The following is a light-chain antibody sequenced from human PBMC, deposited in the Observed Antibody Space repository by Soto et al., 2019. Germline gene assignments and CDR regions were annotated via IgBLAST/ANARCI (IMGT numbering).Light chain of an antibody. V-gene: IGKV3-11*01. CDR2: GAS. J-gene: IGKJ5*01. CDR3: QQRSNWPPT. CDR1: QSVSSN. Sequence: EIVMTQSPATLSVSPGDRATLPCKASQSVSSNLAWYQQKPGQAPRLLIYGASNRATGIPARFSGSGSGTDFTLTSSSLEPEDFAVYYCQQRSNWPPTFGQGTRLEIK.